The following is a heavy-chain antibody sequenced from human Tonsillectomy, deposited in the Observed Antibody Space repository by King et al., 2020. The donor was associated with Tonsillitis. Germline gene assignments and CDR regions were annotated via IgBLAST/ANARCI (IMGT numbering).Heavy chain of an antibody. D-gene: IGHD3-9*01. CDR1: GFTFSNAW. CDR2: IKTKTDGGTT. Sequence: VQLVESGGGLVKPGGSLRLSCAASGFTFSNAWMSWVRQAPGKGLEWVGRIKTKTDGGTTDYAPPVKGRFTISRDDSKNKLYMQMNSLKTEDKAVYCCAGYDIRDLGDYDMDVWGQGTTGTVSS. V-gene: IGHV3-15*01. CDR3: AGYDIRDLGDYDMDV. J-gene: IGHJ6*02.